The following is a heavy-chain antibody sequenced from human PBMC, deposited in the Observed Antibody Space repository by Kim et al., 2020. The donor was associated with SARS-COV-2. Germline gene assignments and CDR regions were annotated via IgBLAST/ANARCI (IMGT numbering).Heavy chain of an antibody. CDR1: GFTVSRNY. J-gene: IGHJ4*02. CDR3: ARGVVGANMN. D-gene: IGHD1-26*01. Sequence: GGSLRLSCAASGFTVSRNYMSWVRQAPGKGLEWVSVIYSGGSTYYADAVKGRFSISSDNTKNTLYLQMNSLGAEDTAVYYCARGVVGANMNWGQGTLVTVSS. V-gene: IGHV3-66*01. CDR2: IYSGGST.